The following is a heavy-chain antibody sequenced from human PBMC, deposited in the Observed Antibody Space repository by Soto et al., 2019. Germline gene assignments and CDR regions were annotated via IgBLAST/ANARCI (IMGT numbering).Heavy chain of an antibody. J-gene: IGHJ3*02. Sequence: EAQLLESGGGSVQPGGSLRLSCAASGFTFSSHGMSWIRQAPGKGLEWISGLSRGGGSTYYVDAVMGRFTISRDNAKNTPDLIMKRLRVEDTALYYCARDGQYRTDGFDIWGQGTMVTVSS. CDR3: ARDGQYRTDGFDI. CDR1: GFTFSSHG. D-gene: IGHD5-12*01. V-gene: IGHV3-23*01. CDR2: LSRGGGST.